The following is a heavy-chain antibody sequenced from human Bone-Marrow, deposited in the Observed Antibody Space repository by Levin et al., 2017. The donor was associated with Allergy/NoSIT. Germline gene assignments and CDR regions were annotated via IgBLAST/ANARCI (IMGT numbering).Heavy chain of an antibody. Sequence: GESLKISCAASGFTFSSYGLHWVRQAPGKGLEWVAFISYDGSIEYYADSVKGRFTISRDNSKKTLYLQMNSLRAEDTAVYYCARDYSSGWDAEYFQHWGQGTLVTVYS. J-gene: IGHJ1*01. CDR1: GFTFSSYG. V-gene: IGHV3-33*05. D-gene: IGHD6-25*01. CDR2: ISYDGSIE. CDR3: ARDYSSGWDAEYFQH.